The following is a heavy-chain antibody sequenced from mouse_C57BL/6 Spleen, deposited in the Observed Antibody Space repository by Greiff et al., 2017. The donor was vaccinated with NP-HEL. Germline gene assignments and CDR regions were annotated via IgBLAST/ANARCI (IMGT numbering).Heavy chain of an antibody. Sequence: VQLQQPGAELVKPGASVKMSCKASGYTFTSYWITWVKQRPGQGLAWIGDIYPGSGSTNYNEKLKSKAPLTVDTSSSPAYMQLSSLTSEDSAVYYCARCPYYGSSYEDAMDYWGQGTSVTVSS. V-gene: IGHV1-55*01. J-gene: IGHJ4*01. CDR1: GYTFTSYW. CDR2: IYPGSGST. CDR3: ARCPYYGSSYEDAMDY. D-gene: IGHD1-1*01.